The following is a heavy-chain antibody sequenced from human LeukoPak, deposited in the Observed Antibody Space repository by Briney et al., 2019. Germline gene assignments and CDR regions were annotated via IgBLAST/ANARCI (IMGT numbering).Heavy chain of an antibody. CDR3: AANRNYYDSSGYYDY. V-gene: IGHV3-30*04. CDR1: GFTFSSYA. Sequence: GGSLRLSCAASGFTFSSYAMHWVRQAPGKGLEWVAVISYDGSTKYYADSVKGRFTISRDNSKNTLYLQMNSLRAEDTAVYYCAANRNYYDSSGYYDYWGQGTLVTVSS. J-gene: IGHJ4*02. D-gene: IGHD3-22*01. CDR2: ISYDGSTK.